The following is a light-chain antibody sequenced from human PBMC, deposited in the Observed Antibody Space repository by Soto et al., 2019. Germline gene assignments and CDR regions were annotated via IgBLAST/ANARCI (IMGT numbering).Light chain of an antibody. CDR2: KAS. CDR3: QQYNNYLWT. Sequence: DIQMTKSPSTLSASVGDRVTITCRASQSISSWLAWYQQKPGKAPKLLIYKASSLESGVPSRFSGSGSGTEFTLTISSLQPDDFATYYCQQYNNYLWTFGQGTKVEIK. J-gene: IGKJ1*01. V-gene: IGKV1-5*03. CDR1: QSISSW.